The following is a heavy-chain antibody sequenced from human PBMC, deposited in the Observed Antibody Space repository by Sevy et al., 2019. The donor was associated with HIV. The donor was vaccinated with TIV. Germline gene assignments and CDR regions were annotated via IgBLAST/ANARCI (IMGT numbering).Heavy chain of an antibody. V-gene: IGHV3-49*04. D-gene: IGHD5-18*01. CDR3: IRGRLLGYTAMVPDY. J-gene: IGHJ4*02. Sequence: GGSLRLSCTTSGFTLGDYAMNWVRQAPGKGLEWVGFMRSKPFAGTTEYAASVKGRFTISTDDSEASAHLQMNSRRTEDTGVYYCIRGRLLGYTAMVPDYWGQGTLVTVSS. CDR2: MRSKPFAGTT. CDR1: GFTLGDYA.